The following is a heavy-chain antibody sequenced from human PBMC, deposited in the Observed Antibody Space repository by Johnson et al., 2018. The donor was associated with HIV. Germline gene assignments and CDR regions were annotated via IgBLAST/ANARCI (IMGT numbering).Heavy chain of an antibody. Sequence: QVPLVESGVDVAQPGRSLRLSCAASRFTLSPSAMHWVRQAPGKGLKWVAPISYDGINKYYADSVKGRFTISRDNSKNTLYLQMNSLRAEDSGIYYCARDATPWGGDYVGYAFDLWGQGTVVTVSS. D-gene: IGHD4-17*01. V-gene: IGHV3-30*04. CDR1: RFTLSPSA. CDR3: ARDATPWGGDYVGYAFDL. CDR2: ISYDGINK. J-gene: IGHJ3*01.